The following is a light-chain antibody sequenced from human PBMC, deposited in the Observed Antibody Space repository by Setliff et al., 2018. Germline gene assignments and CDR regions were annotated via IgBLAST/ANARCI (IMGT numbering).Light chain of an antibody. J-gene: IGLJ1*01. CDR1: SRDVGNYNL. Sequence: QSVLTQPASVSGSPGQSITISCTGTSRDVGNYNLVSWFQQHPGKAPKLMIYDVSKRPSGVSNRFSGSKSGNTASLTISGLQAEDEADYYCSSYTSSSTYVFGTGTKGTVL. V-gene: IGLV2-14*02. CDR2: DVS. CDR3: SSYTSSSTYV.